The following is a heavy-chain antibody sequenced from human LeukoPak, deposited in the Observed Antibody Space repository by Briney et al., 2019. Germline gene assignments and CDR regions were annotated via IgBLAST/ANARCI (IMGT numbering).Heavy chain of an antibody. CDR1: GGSISSSNW. CDR3: ARVFDDYYDSSADPPLWFDP. J-gene: IGHJ5*02. V-gene: IGHV4-4*02. D-gene: IGHD3-22*01. CDR2: VYYSGSP. Sequence: PSETLSLTCAVSGGSISSSNWWSWVRQPPGMGLEWIVFVYYSGSPNYDPSLKSRVTISVDTAKNQFSLRLRSVTAADTAVYYCARVFDDYYDSSADPPLWFDPWGQGTLVTVSS.